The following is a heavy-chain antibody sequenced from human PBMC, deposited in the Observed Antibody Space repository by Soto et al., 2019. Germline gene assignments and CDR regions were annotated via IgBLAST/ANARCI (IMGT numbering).Heavy chain of an antibody. D-gene: IGHD2-8*01. CDR3: ARRMLPALAYYGMDV. CDR1: GYSFTSYW. CDR2: IYPGDSDT. V-gene: IGHV5-51*01. J-gene: IGHJ6*02. Sequence: GESLKISCNGSGYSFTSYWICWVRQMPWKGLEWMGIIYPGDSDTRYSPSFQGQVTISADKSISTAYLQWSSLKASDTAMYYCARRMLPALAYYGMDVWGQGTTVTVSS.